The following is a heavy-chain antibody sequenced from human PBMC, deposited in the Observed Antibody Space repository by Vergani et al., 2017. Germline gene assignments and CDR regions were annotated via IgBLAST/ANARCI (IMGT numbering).Heavy chain of an antibody. D-gene: IGHD2-15*01. Sequence: QVQLQESGPGLVKPSQTLSLTCTVSGGSINSHNYYWSWIRQPAGKGLEWIGRIHTSGSTNYNPSLKSRVTMSEDTSKNQLSLNLTSVTAAATAVYFCARGSXIGGSCYKPLFDYWGQGILVTVSS. J-gene: IGHJ4*02. CDR3: ARGSXIGGSCYKPLFDY. V-gene: IGHV4-61*02. CDR2: IHTSGST. CDR1: GGSINSHNYY.